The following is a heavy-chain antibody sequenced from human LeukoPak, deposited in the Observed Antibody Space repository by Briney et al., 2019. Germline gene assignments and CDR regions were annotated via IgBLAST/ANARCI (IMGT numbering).Heavy chain of an antibody. CDR3: ARGGPPRGGPTAVAGTFDY. J-gene: IGHJ4*02. Sequence: PSETLSLTCAVSGGSISSGGYSWSWIRQPPGKGLEWIGYIYHSGSTYYNPSLKSRVTISVDRSKNQFSLKLSSVTAADTAVYYCARGGPPRGGPTAVAGTFDYWGQGTLVTVSS. V-gene: IGHV4-30-2*01. D-gene: IGHD6-19*01. CDR1: GGSISSGGYS. CDR2: IYHSGST.